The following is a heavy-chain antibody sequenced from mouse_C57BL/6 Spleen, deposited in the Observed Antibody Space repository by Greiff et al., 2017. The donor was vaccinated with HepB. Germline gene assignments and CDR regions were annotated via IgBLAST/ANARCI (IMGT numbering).Heavy chain of an antibody. Sequence: VQLQQSGAELVRPGASVKLSCKASGYTFTDYYINWVKQRPGQGLAWIARIYPGSGNTYYNEKFKGKATLTAEKSSSTAYMQLSSLTSEDSAVYCCARLSNYYFDYWGQGTTRTVSS. CDR2: IYPGSGNT. CDR3: ARLSNYYFDY. CDR1: GYTFTDYY. V-gene: IGHV1-76*01. D-gene: IGHD2-5*01. J-gene: IGHJ2*01.